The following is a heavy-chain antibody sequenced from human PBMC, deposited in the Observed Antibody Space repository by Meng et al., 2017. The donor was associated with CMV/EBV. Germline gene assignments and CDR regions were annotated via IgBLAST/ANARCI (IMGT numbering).Heavy chain of an antibody. CDR2: INHSGST. V-gene: IGHV4-34*01. Sequence: GSLRLSCAVYGGSFSGYYWSWIRQHPGKGLEWIGEINHSGSTNYNPSLKSRVTISVDTSKNQFSLKLSSVTAADTAVYYCARGYQVWGGNSGYYFDYWGQGTLVTVSS. D-gene: IGHD4-23*01. CDR3: ARGYQVWGGNSGYYFDY. J-gene: IGHJ4*02. CDR1: GGSFSGYY.